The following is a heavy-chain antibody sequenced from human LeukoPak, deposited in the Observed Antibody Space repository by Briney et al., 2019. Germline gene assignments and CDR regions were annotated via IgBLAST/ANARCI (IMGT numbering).Heavy chain of an antibody. CDR1: GGTFSSYA. CDR3: AREVAAAADPNWFDP. Sequence: ASVKVSCKASGGTFSSYAISWVRQAPGQGLEWMGGIIPIFGTANYAQKFQGRVTITADESTSTAYMELSSLRSEDTAVYYCAREVAAAADPNWFDPWGQGTLVTVSS. V-gene: IGHV1-69*13. CDR2: IIPIFGTA. D-gene: IGHD6-13*01. J-gene: IGHJ5*02.